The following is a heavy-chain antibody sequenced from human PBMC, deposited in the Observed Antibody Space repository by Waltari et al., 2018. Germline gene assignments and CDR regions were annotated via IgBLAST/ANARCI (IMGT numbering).Heavy chain of an antibody. CDR3: ARHGPLVPAATQYDY. Sequence: EVQLVQSGAEVKKPGESLKISCKGSGYSFTSYWIGWVRQMPGKGLEWMGTIYTGDSDPRYSPSFQGQVTISADKSISTAYLQWSSLKASDTAMYYCARHGPLVPAATQYDYWGQGTLVTVSS. J-gene: IGHJ4*02. V-gene: IGHV5-51*01. D-gene: IGHD2-2*01. CDR2: IYTGDSDP. CDR1: GYSFTSYW.